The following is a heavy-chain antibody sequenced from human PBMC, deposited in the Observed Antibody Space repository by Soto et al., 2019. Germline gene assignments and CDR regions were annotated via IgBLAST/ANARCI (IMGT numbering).Heavy chain of an antibody. V-gene: IGHV3-64D*06. Sequence: GGSLRLSCSVSGFAFSSYAMHWVRQAPGKGLEYVSSISSNGGSTYCADSVKGRFTISRDNSKNTLNLQMSSLTTEDTAVYYCVKDRWVDYWSQGTLVTVS. D-gene: IGHD6-13*01. CDR3: VKDRWVDY. J-gene: IGHJ4*02. CDR2: ISSNGGST. CDR1: GFAFSSYA.